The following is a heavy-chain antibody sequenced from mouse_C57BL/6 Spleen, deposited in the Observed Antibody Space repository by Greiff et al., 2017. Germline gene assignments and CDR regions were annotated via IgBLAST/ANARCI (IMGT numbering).Heavy chain of an antibody. CDR2: INPNYGTT. D-gene: IGHD1-1*01. CDR1: GYSFTDYN. J-gene: IGHJ2*01. Sequence: VQLQQSGPELVKPGASVKISCKASGYSFTDYNMNWVKQSHGQSLEWIGVINPNYGTTSYNQKFKGKATLTVDQSSSTAYMQLNSLTSEDSAVYVCARSSSVVPYMDYWGQGTTLTVSS. V-gene: IGHV1-39*01. CDR3: ARSSSVVPYMDY.